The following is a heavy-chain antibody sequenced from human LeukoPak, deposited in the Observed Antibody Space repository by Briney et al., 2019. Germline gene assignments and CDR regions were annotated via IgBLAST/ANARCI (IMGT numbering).Heavy chain of an antibody. V-gene: IGHV3-23*01. D-gene: IGHD4-17*01. CDR3: AKDLAGYGDYGNYFDY. CDR2: ISGSGGST. J-gene: IGHJ4*02. CDR1: GFTFSSYA. Sequence: GGSLRLSCAASGFTFSSYAMSWARQAPGKGLEWVSAISGSGGSTYYADSVKGRFTISRDNSKNTLYLQMNSLRAEDTAVYYCAKDLAGYGDYGNYFDYWGQGTLVTVSS.